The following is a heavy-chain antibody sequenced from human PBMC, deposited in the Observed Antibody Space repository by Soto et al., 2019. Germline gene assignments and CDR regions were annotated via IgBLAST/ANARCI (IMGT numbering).Heavy chain of an antibody. CDR3: ARARITLVREIIKYNMDI. Sequence: SETLSLTCTVSGGSIGSYYWSWIRQPPGKGLEWIGYIYESGSTNSNPSLQSRVTISVDTSKNQFYLNLSPVTAADTATYYCARARITLVREIIKYNMDIWGQGTTVTVSS. J-gene: IGHJ6*02. V-gene: IGHV4-59*01. D-gene: IGHD3-10*01. CDR2: IYESGST. CDR1: GGSIGSYY.